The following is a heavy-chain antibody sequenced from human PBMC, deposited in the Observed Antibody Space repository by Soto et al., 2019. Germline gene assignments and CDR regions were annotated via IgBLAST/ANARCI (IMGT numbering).Heavy chain of an antibody. J-gene: IGHJ5*02. CDR1: GYTFTSYG. CDR2: ISAYNGNT. Sequence: GASVKVSCKASGYTFTSYGISWVRQAPGQGLEWMGWISAYNGNTNYAQKLQGRVTMTTDTSTSTAYMELRSLRSDDTAVYYCAKDPVDSSSWYPPVDPWGQGTLVTVSS. CDR3: AKDPVDSSSWYPPVDP. V-gene: IGHV1-18*01. D-gene: IGHD6-13*01.